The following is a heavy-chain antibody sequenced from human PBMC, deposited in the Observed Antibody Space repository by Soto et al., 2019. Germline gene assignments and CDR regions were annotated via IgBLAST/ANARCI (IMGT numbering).Heavy chain of an antibody. CDR2: LYHTGNT. V-gene: IGHV4-39*01. CDR1: GGSIITRDYY. CDR3: ARDYFDSSDYTTNWFDP. D-gene: IGHD3-22*01. Sequence: SETLSLTCTASGGSIITRDYYWAWIRQPPGEGLEWIGSLYHTGNTYYNPSLKSRVTISVDTSKNQFSLKLTSVTAADTALYYCARDYFDSSDYTTNWFDPWGQGTLVTVSS. J-gene: IGHJ5*02.